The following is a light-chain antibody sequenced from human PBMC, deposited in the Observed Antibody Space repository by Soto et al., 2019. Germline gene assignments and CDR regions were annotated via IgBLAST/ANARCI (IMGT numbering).Light chain of an antibody. CDR3: QQYGRSPLT. V-gene: IGKV3-20*01. CDR2: GAS. J-gene: IGKJ4*01. CDR1: QTVGTY. Sequence: ETVLTQSPGTLSLSPVERATLSCRASQTVGTYLAWYQQKPGQAPRLLVFGASSRATGVPDRFSGSGSGTDFTLTISGLEPEDFALYYCQQYGRSPLTFGGGTKVDI.